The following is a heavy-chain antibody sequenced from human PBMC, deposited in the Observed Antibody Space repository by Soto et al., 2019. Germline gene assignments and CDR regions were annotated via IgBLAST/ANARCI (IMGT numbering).Heavy chain of an antibody. D-gene: IGHD4-4*01. J-gene: IGHJ6*02. CDR3: AVGGNYLSMDV. CDR2: INPDGGGT. V-gene: IGHV1-46*01. Sequence: QVQLVQSGAEVKKPGASVKVSCKASGYTFTSYYIHWVRLAPGQGLEWMGIINPDGGGTSYAQQFQGRVIMTRDTSTSTVYMEMSSLRSEDTAVYYCAVGGNYLSMDVWGQGTTVTVPS. CDR1: GYTFTSYY.